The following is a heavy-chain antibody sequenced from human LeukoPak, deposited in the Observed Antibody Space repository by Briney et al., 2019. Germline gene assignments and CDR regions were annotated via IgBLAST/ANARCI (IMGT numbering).Heavy chain of an antibody. J-gene: IGHJ3*02. Sequence: GGSLRLSCVASGFTLSRYWMSWVRQAPGKGLEWVANIKQDGSEKYYVDSVKGRFTISRDNAKDSLYLQMDSLRAEDTAIYYCARVLAVSSSGYHNDAFDIWGQGTMVTVSS. V-gene: IGHV3-7*01. CDR1: GFTLSRYW. CDR3: ARVLAVSSSGYHNDAFDI. CDR2: IKQDGSEK. D-gene: IGHD3-22*01.